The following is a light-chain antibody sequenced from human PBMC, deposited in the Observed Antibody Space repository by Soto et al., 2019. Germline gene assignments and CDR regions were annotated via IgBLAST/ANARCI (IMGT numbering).Light chain of an antibody. J-gene: IGKJ1*01. V-gene: IGKV3-15*01. CDR2: RAS. Sequence: EIVMTQSPATLSVSPRERATLSCRASQSVSSNLAWYQQKPGQAPRLLIYRASTRATGIPARFSGSGSGTEFTLTISSLQSEDFAVYYCQQYNNWPRTFGQGTKVEIK. CDR1: QSVSSN. CDR3: QQYNNWPRT.